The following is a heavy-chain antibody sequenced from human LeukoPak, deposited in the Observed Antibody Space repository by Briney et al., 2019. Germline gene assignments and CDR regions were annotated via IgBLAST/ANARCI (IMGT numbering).Heavy chain of an antibody. CDR2: ISSSSSYT. V-gene: IGHV3-21*01. J-gene: IGHJ4*02. Sequence: GGSLRLSCAASGFTFSSYSMNWVRQAPGKGLEWVSSISSSSSYTYYADSVKGRFTISRDNAKNSLYLQMNSLRAEDTAVYYCARDGIVGAHFDYWGQGTLVTVSS. CDR1: GFTFSSYS. CDR3: ARDGIVGAHFDY. D-gene: IGHD1-26*01.